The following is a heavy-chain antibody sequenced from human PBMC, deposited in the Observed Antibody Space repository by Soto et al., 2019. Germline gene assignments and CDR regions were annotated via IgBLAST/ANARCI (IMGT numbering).Heavy chain of an antibody. J-gene: IGHJ5*02. CDR3: TRHTYDILTGYYGLDWFDP. CDR2: IRSKANSYAT. D-gene: IGHD3-9*01. CDR1: GFTFSGSA. Sequence: GGSLRLSCAASGFTFSGSAMHWVRQASGKGLEWVGRIRSKANSYATAYAASVKGRFTISRDDSKNTAYLQMNSLKTEDTAVYYCTRHTYDILTGYYGLDWFDPWGQGT. V-gene: IGHV3-73*01.